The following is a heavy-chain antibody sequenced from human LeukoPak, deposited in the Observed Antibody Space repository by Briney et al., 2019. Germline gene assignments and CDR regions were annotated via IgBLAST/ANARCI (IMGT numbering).Heavy chain of an antibody. V-gene: IGHV3-33*08. D-gene: IGHD3-3*01. CDR1: GFTFSSYG. Sequence: PGRSLRLSRAASGFTFSSYGMHWVRQAPGKGLEWVAVIWYGGTNECYADSVKGRFTISRDNSKNTLYLQMNSLRAEDTAVYYCARPYYDFWSGSEYFQHWGQGTLVTVSS. CDR2: IWYGGTNE. J-gene: IGHJ1*01. CDR3: ARPYYDFWSGSEYFQH.